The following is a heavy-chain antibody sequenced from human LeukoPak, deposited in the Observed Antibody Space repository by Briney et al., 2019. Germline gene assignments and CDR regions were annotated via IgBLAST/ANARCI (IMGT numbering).Heavy chain of an antibody. D-gene: IGHD6-19*01. V-gene: IGHV1-2*02. CDR3: ARDQYSSGWSAFDI. Sequence: ASVKVSCKASGYTFTSYGISWVRQAPGQGLEWMGWVNPTSGGTNYAQKFQGRVTMTRDTSISTAYMELSRLRSDDTAVYYCARDQYSSGWSAFDIWGQGTMVTVSS. CDR1: GYTFTSYG. J-gene: IGHJ3*02. CDR2: VNPTSGGT.